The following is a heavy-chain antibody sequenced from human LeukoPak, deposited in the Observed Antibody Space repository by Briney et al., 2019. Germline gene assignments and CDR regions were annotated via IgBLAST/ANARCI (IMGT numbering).Heavy chain of an antibody. CDR2: TYFGGTT. CDR3: ARDSEGDGYNFDT. D-gene: IGHD5-24*01. J-gene: IGHJ5*02. CDR1: GFAINTNY. V-gene: IGHV3-53*01. Sequence: GGSLRLSCVASGFAINTNYMNWVRQAPGKELEWISITYFGGTTYYADSVKGRFTISRDNSKNTLYLQMNSLRADDTAVYYCARDSEGDGYNFDTWGRGTLVTVSS.